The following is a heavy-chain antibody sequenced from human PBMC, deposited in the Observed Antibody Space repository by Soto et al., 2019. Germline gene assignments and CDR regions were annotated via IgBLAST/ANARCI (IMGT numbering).Heavy chain of an antibody. CDR3: VRGKDQYNHLTSSYYDQ. CDR2: INSDGSMT. CDR1: GFTCRRYW. Sequence: QPGGSRRLSCAASGFTCRRYWMDGVRQAPGEGLMWVSRINSDGSMTSYADSVKGRFTISRDNAKNTVYLHMNSLRAEDTARYYCVRGKDQYNHLTSSYYDQWGQGTLVTVSS. J-gene: IGHJ5*02. V-gene: IGHV3-74*01. D-gene: IGHD1-20*01.